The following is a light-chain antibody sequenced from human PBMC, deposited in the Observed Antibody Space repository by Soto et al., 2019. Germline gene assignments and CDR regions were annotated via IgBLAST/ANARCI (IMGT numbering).Light chain of an antibody. V-gene: IGLV1-44*01. CDR1: SSNIGSKT. CDR3: AAWDDTLNGWV. J-gene: IGLJ3*02. CDR2: SNN. Sequence: QYVLTQPPSASGTPGQRVTISCSGSSSNIGSKTVNWYQQLPGTAPKVLIYSNNQRPSGVPDRFSGSKSGTSGSLAISGLQSEDEADYYCAAWDDTLNGWVFGGGTKLTVL.